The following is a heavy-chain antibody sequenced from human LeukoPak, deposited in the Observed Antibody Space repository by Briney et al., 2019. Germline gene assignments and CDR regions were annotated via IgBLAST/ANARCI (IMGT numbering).Heavy chain of an antibody. Sequence: ASVKVSCKASGYTFTSYDINWVRQATGQGLEWTGWMNPNSGNTGYAQKFQGRVTMTRNTSISTAYMELSSLRSEDTAVYYCARGLRYFDGMDVWGQGTTVTVSS. D-gene: IGHD3-9*01. CDR1: GYTFTSYD. V-gene: IGHV1-8*01. J-gene: IGHJ6*02. CDR3: ARGLRYFDGMDV. CDR2: MNPNSGNT.